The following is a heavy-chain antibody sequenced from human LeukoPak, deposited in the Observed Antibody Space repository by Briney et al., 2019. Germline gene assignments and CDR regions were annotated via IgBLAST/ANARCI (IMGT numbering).Heavy chain of an antibody. CDR1: GITLSNYG. Sequence: GGSLRLSCAVSGITLSNYGMSWVRQAPGKGLEWVAGISDSGGITKYADSVKGRFTISRDNAKNSLYLQMNSLTAEDTAVYYCARAGDYWGQGTLVTVSS. V-gene: IGHV3-23*01. CDR3: ARAGDY. J-gene: IGHJ4*02. CDR2: ISDSGGIT.